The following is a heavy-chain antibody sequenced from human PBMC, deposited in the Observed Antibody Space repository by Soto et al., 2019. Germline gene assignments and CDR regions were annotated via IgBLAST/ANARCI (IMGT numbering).Heavy chain of an antibody. CDR1: GGTFSSYA. V-gene: IGHV1-69*13. J-gene: IGHJ5*02. CDR2: IIPIFGTA. Sequence: SVNVSCKASGGTFSSYAISWVRQAPGQGLEWMGGIIPIFGTANYAQKFQGRVTITADESTSTAYMELSSLRSEDTAVYYCAETSYYYDSSGPAAHNGFDPWGQGTLVTVSS. D-gene: IGHD3-22*01. CDR3: AETSYYYDSSGPAAHNGFDP.